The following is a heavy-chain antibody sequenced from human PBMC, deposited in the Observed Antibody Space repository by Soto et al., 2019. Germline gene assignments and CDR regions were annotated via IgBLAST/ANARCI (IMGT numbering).Heavy chain of an antibody. Sequence: GGSLRLSCAASGFTFSSYDMHWVRQATGKGLEWVSCIGTTADTYYAGSVKGRFTVSRENAKSSLYLQMNNLRAEDTAVYYCAREGDVRGFSTYGMDVWGQGTTVTVSS. CDR3: AREGDVRGFSTYGMDV. V-gene: IGHV3-13*01. J-gene: IGHJ6*02. CDR1: GFTFSSYD. D-gene: IGHD3-10*01. CDR2: IGTTADT.